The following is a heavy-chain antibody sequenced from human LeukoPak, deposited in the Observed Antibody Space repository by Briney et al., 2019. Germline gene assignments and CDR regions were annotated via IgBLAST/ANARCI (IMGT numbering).Heavy chain of an antibody. J-gene: IGHJ5*02. Sequence: GASVKLSCKASGGTFSIYAISWVRQAPGQGLEWMGGIIPIFGTANYAQEFQGRVTITADESTSTAYMELSSLRSEDTAVYYCAREAGAGYCSGGSCYSSFGVVDWFDPWGQGTLVTVSS. CDR2: IIPIFGTA. CDR3: AREAGAGYCSGGSCYSSFGVVDWFDP. D-gene: IGHD2-15*01. V-gene: IGHV1-69*13. CDR1: GGTFSIYA.